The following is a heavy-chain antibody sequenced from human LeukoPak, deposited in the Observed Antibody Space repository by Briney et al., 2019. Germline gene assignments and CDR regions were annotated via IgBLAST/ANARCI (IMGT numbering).Heavy chain of an antibody. D-gene: IGHD3-22*01. J-gene: IGHJ4*02. V-gene: IGHV3-23*01. Sequence: PGGSLRLSCAAFGFTFSSYAMSWVRQAPGKGLEWVSAISGSGGSTYYADSVKGRFTISRDNSKNTLYLQMNSLRAEDTAVYYCAKCGTYYDSSESFSFDYWGQGTLVTVSS. CDR2: ISGSGGST. CDR1: GFTFSSYA. CDR3: AKCGTYYDSSESFSFDY.